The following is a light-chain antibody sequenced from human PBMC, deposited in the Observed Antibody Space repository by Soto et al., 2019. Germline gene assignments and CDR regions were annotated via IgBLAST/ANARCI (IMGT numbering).Light chain of an antibody. Sequence: DIQMTQSPTSLSAPVGDSVTITCRASQNIKKFLNWYQQKPGTAPKLLIYTASSVQAGFPSRFSGSGSGTDFIRTISNLQPEDFATYSCQQAFSDPLTFGGGTRVEI. V-gene: IGKV1-39*01. CDR1: QNIKKF. CDR3: QQAFSDPLT. CDR2: TAS. J-gene: IGKJ4*01.